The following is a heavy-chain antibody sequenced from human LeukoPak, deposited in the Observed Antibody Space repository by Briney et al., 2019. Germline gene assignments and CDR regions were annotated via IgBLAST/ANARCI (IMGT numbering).Heavy chain of an antibody. CDR2: INNIASHI. V-gene: IGHV3-21*01. CDR1: GFTFSNSA. Sequence: GGSLRLSCAASGFTFSNSAMNWVRQAPGKGLEWVSSINNIASHIYYADSVRGRFTISRDNAKNSVSLQMNNLRAEDTAVYYCTRDATQYLRYGYFDSWGQGILVTASS. CDR3: TRDATQYLRYGYFDS. J-gene: IGHJ4*02. D-gene: IGHD2/OR15-2a*01.